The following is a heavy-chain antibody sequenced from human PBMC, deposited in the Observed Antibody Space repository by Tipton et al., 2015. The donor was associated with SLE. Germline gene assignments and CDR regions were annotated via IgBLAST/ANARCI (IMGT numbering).Heavy chain of an antibody. CDR1: GFTVSSNY. Sequence: SLRLSCAASGFTVSSNYMSWVRQAPGKGLEWVSVIYSGGSTYYADSVKGRFTISRGNSKDTLFLQMNSLSSEDTAVYYCAKDRQTTVTTTFDYWGQGVLVTVSS. V-gene: IGHV3-66*01. CDR3: AKDRQTTVTTTFDY. D-gene: IGHD4-17*01. CDR2: IYSGGST. J-gene: IGHJ4*02.